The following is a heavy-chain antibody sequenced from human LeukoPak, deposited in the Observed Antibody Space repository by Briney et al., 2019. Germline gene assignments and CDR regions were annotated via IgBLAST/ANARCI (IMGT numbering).Heavy chain of an antibody. Sequence: SETLSLTCTVSGYSISSGYYWGWIRQPPGKGLEWIGSIYHSGSTYYNPSLKSRVTISVDTSKSQFSLKLNSVTAADTAVYYCAREVSDYDILTGWIDYWGQGALVSVSS. J-gene: IGHJ4*02. CDR1: GYSISSGYY. CDR3: AREVSDYDILTGWIDY. D-gene: IGHD3-9*01. CDR2: IYHSGST. V-gene: IGHV4-38-2*02.